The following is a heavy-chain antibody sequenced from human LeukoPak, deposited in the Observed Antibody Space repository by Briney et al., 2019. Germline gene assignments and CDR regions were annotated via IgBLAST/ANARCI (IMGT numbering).Heavy chain of an antibody. J-gene: IGHJ3*01. D-gene: IGHD6-13*01. CDR2: ITGSGGGT. CDR3: AKDLRSSWNDAFDF. CDR1: GFTFSSYW. Sequence: SGGSLRLSCAASGFTFSSYWMHWVRQAPGKGLEWVSSITGSGGGTYYADSVRGRFTVSRDNSKSTLYLQMNSLRAEDTAVYYCAKDLRSSWNDAFDFWGQGTMVTVSS. V-gene: IGHV3-23*01.